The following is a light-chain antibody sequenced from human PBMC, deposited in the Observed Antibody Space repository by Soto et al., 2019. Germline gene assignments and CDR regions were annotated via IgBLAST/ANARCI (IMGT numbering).Light chain of an antibody. CDR1: QTVYSN. Sequence: EIVMAQSPANLSVSPGEGATLSCRASQTVYSNLAWYQQKPGQAPRLLIDGASTRATGIPARFSGSGSGTEIPLTISSLQCEDFAVYYCQQYNKWPLTFGGGTKVEIK. CDR3: QQYNKWPLT. V-gene: IGKV3-15*01. CDR2: GAS. J-gene: IGKJ4*01.